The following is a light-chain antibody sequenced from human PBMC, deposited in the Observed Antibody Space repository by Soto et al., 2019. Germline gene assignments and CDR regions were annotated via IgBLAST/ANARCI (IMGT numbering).Light chain of an antibody. Sequence: EIVLTQSPGTLSLSPGGRATLFCRASQSVTSSSIAWHQQKPGQAPRLLSYGASSRATGIPDRVSGSGSGTDVTRTISRLEPEDFAVEYCQQYGSSPRTFGQGTKVDIK. CDR2: GAS. J-gene: IGKJ1*01. V-gene: IGKV3-20*01. CDR3: QQYGSSPRT. CDR1: QSVTSSS.